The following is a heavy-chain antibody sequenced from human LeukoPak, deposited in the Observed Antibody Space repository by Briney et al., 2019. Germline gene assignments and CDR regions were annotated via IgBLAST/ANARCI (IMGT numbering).Heavy chain of an antibody. Sequence: SQTLSLTCAVSGGSISSYYWSWIRQPPGKGLEWIGHIYYSGNTNYNPSLKSRVTISVDTSKNHFSLKLSSVPAADTAVYYCARHGIEGYYYYYGMDVWGQGTTVTVSS. CDR3: ARHGIEGYYYYYGMDV. CDR2: IYYSGNT. CDR1: GGSISSYY. V-gene: IGHV4-59*08. J-gene: IGHJ6*02.